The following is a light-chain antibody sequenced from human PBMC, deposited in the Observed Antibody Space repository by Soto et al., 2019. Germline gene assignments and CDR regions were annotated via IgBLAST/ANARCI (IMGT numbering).Light chain of an antibody. CDR3: QKYSSVPV. CDR2: AAS. CDR1: QGIRNF. J-gene: IGKJ3*01. V-gene: IGKV1-27*01. Sequence: DIQMTQSPTSLSASVGDRVTITCRASQGIRNFVAWYQQKPGKAPKLLIYAASTLQSGVPSRFSGSGSGTDFTLTINNLQPDDGATYSCQKYSSVPVFGPGTKVEIK.